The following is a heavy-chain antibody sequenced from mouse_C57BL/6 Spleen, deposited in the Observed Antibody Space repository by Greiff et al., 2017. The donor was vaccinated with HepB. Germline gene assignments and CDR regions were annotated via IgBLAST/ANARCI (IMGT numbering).Heavy chain of an antibody. Sequence: VKLMESGAELVKPGASVKLSCKASGYTFTEYTIHWVKQRSGQGLEWIGWFYPGSGSIKYNEKFKDKATLTADKSSSTVYMELSRLTSEDSAVYFCARHEETLKRYYYAMDYWGQGTSVTVSS. J-gene: IGHJ4*01. CDR1: GYTFTEYT. CDR3: ARHEETLKRYYYAMDY. V-gene: IGHV1-62-2*01. CDR2: FYPGSGSI.